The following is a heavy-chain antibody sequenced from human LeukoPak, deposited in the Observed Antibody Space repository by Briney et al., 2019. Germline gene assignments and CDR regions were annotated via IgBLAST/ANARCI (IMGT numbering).Heavy chain of an antibody. J-gene: IGHJ3*02. CDR1: GFTFSSYS. V-gene: IGHV3-21*01. CDR3: ARDRGYCSGGSCYPDAFDI. Sequence: GGSLRLSCAASGFTFSSYSMNWVRQAPGKGLEWVSSISSSSSYIYYADSVKGRFTISRDNAKNSLYLQMNSLRAEDTAVYYCARDRGYCSGGSCYPDAFDIWGQGTMVTVSS. CDR2: ISSSSSYI. D-gene: IGHD2-15*01.